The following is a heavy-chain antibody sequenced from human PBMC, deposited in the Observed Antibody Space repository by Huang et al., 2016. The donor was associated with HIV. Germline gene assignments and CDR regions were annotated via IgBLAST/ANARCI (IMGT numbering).Heavy chain of an antibody. D-gene: IGHD3-10*01. Sequence: QVQLVQSGAEVKRPGASLTVSCKTSGFTFTNYGFSWGRQAPGQGLEWLGWVSANSGDINYEWKFDGRVYMTTDTTSGTAYMELRRLTSDDTATYYCVRESLYFGDFLFDHWGQGTPVTVSA. V-gene: IGHV1-18*04. J-gene: IGHJ4*02. CDR2: VSANSGDI. CDR3: VRESLYFGDFLFDH. CDR1: GFTFTNYG.